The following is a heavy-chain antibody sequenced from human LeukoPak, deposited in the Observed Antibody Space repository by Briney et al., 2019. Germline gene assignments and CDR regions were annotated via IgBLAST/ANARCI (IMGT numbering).Heavy chain of an antibody. CDR3: AKDSSGSYFVDY. Sequence: ETLSLTCAVYGVSFSGYYWSWDRQAPGKGLEWVSAISGSGGSTYYADSVKGRFTISRDNSKNTLYLQMNSLRAEDTAVYYCAKDSSGSYFVDYWGQGTLVTVSS. V-gene: IGHV3-23*01. D-gene: IGHD1-26*01. CDR2: ISGSGGST. J-gene: IGHJ4*02. CDR1: GVSFSGYY.